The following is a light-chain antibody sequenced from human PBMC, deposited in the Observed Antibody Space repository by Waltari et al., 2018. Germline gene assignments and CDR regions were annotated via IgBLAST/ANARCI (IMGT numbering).Light chain of an antibody. CDR2: KAS. J-gene: IGKJ2*01. V-gene: IGKV1-5*03. Sequence: DIQMTQSHSTLYASVGDRVTITCLASQTISTWFAWYQQKPGKAPILLIYKASTLERGVPSRFSGSGSGTEFTLTISSLQPDDCATYYCQQYNSYYTFGQGTKLEIK. CDR1: QTISTW. CDR3: QQYNSYYT.